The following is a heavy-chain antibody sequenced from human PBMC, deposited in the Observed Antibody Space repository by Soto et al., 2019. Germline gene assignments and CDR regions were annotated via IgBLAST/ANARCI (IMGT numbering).Heavy chain of an antibody. CDR3: AKVVAVAGADWYFDL. CDR1: GFTFSSCA. Sequence: EVQLLESGGGLVQPGGSLRLSCAASGFTFSSCAMSWVRQAPGKGLEWVSAISGSGGSTYYADSVKGRFTISRDNSKNTRYLQMNSLRAEDTAVYYCAKVVAVAGADWYFDLWGRGTLVTVSS. V-gene: IGHV3-23*01. D-gene: IGHD6-19*01. CDR2: ISGSGGST. J-gene: IGHJ2*01.